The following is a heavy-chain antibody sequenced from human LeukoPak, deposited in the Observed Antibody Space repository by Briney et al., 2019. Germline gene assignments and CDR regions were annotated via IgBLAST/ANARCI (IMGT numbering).Heavy chain of an antibody. J-gene: IGHJ4*02. V-gene: IGHV5-51*03. CDR3: ASPQTGYGNVGEY. CDR2: IYPGDFDT. CDR1: GYSFTTYW. Sequence: GEYGKISCKASGYSFTTYWIGWVRQMPGKGLEWMAMIYPGDFDTRYSPSCEGQVTISADKSTRTGYLQWSSLKASDTAVYYCASPQTGYGNVGEYWGQG. D-gene: IGHD2-15*01.